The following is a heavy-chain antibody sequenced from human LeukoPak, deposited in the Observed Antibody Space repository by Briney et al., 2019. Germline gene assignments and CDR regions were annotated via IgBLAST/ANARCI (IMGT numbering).Heavy chain of an antibody. V-gene: IGHV3-73*01. CDR3: TRLSIPYY. CDR1: GFTFSGSA. D-gene: IGHD2-21*01. J-gene: IGHJ4*02. Sequence: GGSVRLSCAASGFTFSGSAMHWVRQASGKGLEWVGRIRSKANSYATAYAASVKGRFTISRDDSKNTAYLQMNSMKTEDTAVYYCTRLSIPYYWGQGTLVTVSS. CDR2: IRSKANSYAT.